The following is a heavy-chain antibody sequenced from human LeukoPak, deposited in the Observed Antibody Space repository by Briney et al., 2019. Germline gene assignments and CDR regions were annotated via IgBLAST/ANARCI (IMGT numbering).Heavy chain of an antibody. CDR3: ARDEGSAYPFDY. CDR2: LTPSGST. CDR1: GVSISSYY. Sequence: SETLSLTCTVSGVSISSYYWSWIRQSPDKGLEWIGYLTPSGSTNYSPSLKSRVPISVDTSKNQFSLNLNSVTAADTAVYFCARDEGSAYPFDYWGQGTLVTVSS. V-gene: IGHV4-59*12. D-gene: IGHD3-22*01. J-gene: IGHJ4*02.